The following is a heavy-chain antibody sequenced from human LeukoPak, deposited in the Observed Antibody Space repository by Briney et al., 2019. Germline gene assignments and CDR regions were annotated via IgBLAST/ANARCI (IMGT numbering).Heavy chain of an antibody. CDR1: GFTFSSYG. CDR3: ARQSGLTGPYYYYGMDV. Sequence: GGSLRLSCAASGFTFSSYGMHWVRQAPGKGLEWVAVIWYDGSNKYYADSVKGRFTISRDNSKNTPYLQMNSLRAEDTAVYYCARQSGLTGPYYYYGMDVWGQGTTVTVSS. D-gene: IGHD7-27*01. CDR2: IWYDGSNK. J-gene: IGHJ6*02. V-gene: IGHV3-33*01.